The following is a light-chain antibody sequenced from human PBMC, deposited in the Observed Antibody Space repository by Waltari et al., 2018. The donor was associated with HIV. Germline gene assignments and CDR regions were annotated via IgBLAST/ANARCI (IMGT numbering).Light chain of an antibody. J-gene: IGLJ2*01. CDR3: QSYDSSLSGSVV. CDR1: SSNIGAGYD. CDR2: GDN. Sequence: QSVLTQPPSVSGAPGQRVTIPCTGSSSNIGAGYDVHWYRPLPGTAPKLLIYGDNNRPSGVPDRFSGSKSGTSASLAITGLQAEDEANYYCQSYDSSLSGSVVFGGGTKLTVL. V-gene: IGLV1-40*01.